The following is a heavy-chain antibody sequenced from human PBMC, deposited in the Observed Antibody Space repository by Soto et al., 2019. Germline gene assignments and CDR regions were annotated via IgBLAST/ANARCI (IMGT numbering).Heavy chain of an antibody. CDR3: ARDWAHNDFWSGYYHFDY. D-gene: IGHD3-3*01. J-gene: IGHJ4*02. V-gene: IGHV1-18*01. CDR2: ISAYNGNT. CDR1: GYTFTTYG. Sequence: QVQLVQSGAEVKKPGASVKVSCEASGYTFTTYGISWVRQAPGQGLEWMGWISAYNGNTNYAQKLQGRLTMTTDTSPSTAYMELRSLRSDDTAVYHCARDWAHNDFWSGYYHFDYWGQGTLVTVSS.